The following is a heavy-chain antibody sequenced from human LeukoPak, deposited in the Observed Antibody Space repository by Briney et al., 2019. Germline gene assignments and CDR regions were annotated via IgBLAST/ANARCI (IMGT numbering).Heavy chain of an antibody. Sequence: SETLSLTCTVSGGSISSTTYYWDWIRQPPGKGLEWIGSIYYSESTYNNPSLKSRVTISVDTSKNQFSLKLSSVTTADTAVYYCARHPPYTAVWDYSYYYMDVWGKGTTVTVSS. V-gene: IGHV4-39*01. J-gene: IGHJ6*03. CDR2: IYYSEST. CDR1: GGSISSTTYY. D-gene: IGHD5-18*01. CDR3: ARHPPYTAVWDYSYYYMDV.